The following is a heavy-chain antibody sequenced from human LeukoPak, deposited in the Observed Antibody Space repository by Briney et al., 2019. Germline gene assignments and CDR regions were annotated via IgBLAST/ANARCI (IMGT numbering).Heavy chain of an antibody. CDR2: IIPIFGTA. J-gene: IGHJ6*03. CDR3: ASVEMATTYYYYMDV. Sequence: SVKVSCKASGGTFSSYAISWVRQAPGQGLEWMGGIIPIFGTANYAQKFQGRVTITADESTSTAYMELSSLRSEDTAVYYCASVEMATTYYYYMDVWGKGTTVTVSS. V-gene: IGHV1-69*13. D-gene: IGHD5-24*01. CDR1: GGTFSSYA.